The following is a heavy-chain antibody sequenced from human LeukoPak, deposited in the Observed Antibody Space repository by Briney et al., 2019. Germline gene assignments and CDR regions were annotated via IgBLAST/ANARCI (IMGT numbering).Heavy chain of an antibody. J-gene: IGHJ4*02. V-gene: IGHV3-7*01. CDR3: ATDRGWRTSGYYLYYFEY. Sequence: GGSLRLSCAASGFIFTGYFMSWVRQAPGKGLEWVASIKHDGSEKYYVDSVRGRFTISRDNTKNLLYLQMSSLRAEDTAVYYCATDRGWRTSGYYLYYFEYWGQGTLVTVFS. D-gene: IGHD3-3*01. CDR2: IKHDGSEK. CDR1: GFIFTGYF.